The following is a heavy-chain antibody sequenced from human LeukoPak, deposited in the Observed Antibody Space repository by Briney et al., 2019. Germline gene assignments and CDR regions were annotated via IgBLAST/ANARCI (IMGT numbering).Heavy chain of an antibody. J-gene: IGHJ4*02. CDR1: GGTFSSYA. V-gene: IGHV1-18*01. Sequence: ASVKVSCKASGGTFSSYAISWVRQAPGQGLEWMGWISTYNGNTNYAQKLQGRVTMTTDTPTNTAYMELRSLRSDDTAVYYCARGEPIAAATYWGQGTLVTVSS. CDR3: ARGEPIAAATY. CDR2: ISTYNGNT. D-gene: IGHD6-13*01.